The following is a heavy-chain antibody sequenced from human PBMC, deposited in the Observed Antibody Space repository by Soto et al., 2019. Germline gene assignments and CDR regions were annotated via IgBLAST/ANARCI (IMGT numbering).Heavy chain of an antibody. Sequence: PGGSLRLSCAASGFTFSSYSMNWVRQAPGKGLEWVSSISSSSSYIYYADSVKGRFTISRDNAKNSLYLQMNSLRAEDTAVYYCARDRYSYYDFWSGSLPYYYYGMAFWGQGTTVPVSS. CDR1: GFTFSSYS. CDR2: ISSSSSYI. V-gene: IGHV3-21*01. CDR3: ARDRYSYYDFWSGSLPYYYYGMAF. D-gene: IGHD3-3*01. J-gene: IGHJ6*02.